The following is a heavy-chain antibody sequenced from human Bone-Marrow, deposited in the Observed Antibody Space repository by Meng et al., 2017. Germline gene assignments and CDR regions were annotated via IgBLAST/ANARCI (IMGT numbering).Heavy chain of an antibody. D-gene: IGHD6-6*01. CDR1: GGSISSSSFY. CDR3: ARQAGVAARRGNFDD. Sequence: QVQLQESGRGLVKPSETLSLTCTVSGGSISSSSFYWGWVRQPPGKGLEWIGSIYYRGSTYHNPSLKSRVIISVDTSKNQFSLKLSSATAADTAVYYCARQAGVAARRGNFDDWGQGTLVTVSS. V-gene: IGHV4-39*01. J-gene: IGHJ4*02. CDR2: IYYRGST.